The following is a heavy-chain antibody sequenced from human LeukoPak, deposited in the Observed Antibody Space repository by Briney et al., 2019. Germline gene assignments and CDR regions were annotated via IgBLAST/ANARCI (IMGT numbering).Heavy chain of an antibody. CDR2: IWYDGNNK. CDR1: GFTFSSYG. D-gene: IGHD7-27*01. CDR3: AKDLTGDQNWIDP. Sequence: GGSLRLSCAASGFTFSSYGMHWVRQAPGQGLEWVAAIWYDGNNKTYADSVKGRFTISRDNSKNTLHLQMNSLRDEDTAVYYCAKDLTGDQNWIDPWGQGTLVTVSS. V-gene: IGHV3-33*06. J-gene: IGHJ5*02.